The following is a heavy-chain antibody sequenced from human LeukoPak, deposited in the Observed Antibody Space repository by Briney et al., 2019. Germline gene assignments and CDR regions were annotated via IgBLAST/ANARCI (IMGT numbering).Heavy chain of an antibody. CDR2: IYLGDSDT. J-gene: IGHJ4*02. CDR1: GYSFTSYW. Sequence: GESLKISCKGSGYSFTSYWIGWVRQMPGKGLEWMGIIYLGDSDTRYSPSFQGQVTISADKSISTAYLQWSSLKASDTAMYYCASGACSSTSCYGLSYFDYWGQGTLVTVSS. CDR3: ASGACSSTSCYGLSYFDY. D-gene: IGHD2-2*01. V-gene: IGHV5-51*01.